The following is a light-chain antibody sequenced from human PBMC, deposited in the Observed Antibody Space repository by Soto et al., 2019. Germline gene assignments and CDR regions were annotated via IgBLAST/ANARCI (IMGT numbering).Light chain of an antibody. CDR1: QRINSY. Sequence: IQMTQSPSSLSASVGDRVTITCRASQRINSYLNWFRQKPGRAPKLLIYSASILQSGGPSRFSGSESGTDFTLTISSLQPEDFATYYCQQSYSTPRTFGQGTKLEIK. CDR2: SAS. J-gene: IGKJ2*01. CDR3: QQSYSTPRT. V-gene: IGKV1-39*01.